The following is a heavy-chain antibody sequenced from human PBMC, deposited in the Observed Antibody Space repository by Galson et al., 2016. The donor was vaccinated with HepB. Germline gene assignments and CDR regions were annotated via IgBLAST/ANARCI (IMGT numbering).Heavy chain of an antibody. V-gene: IGHV3-48*01. CDR2: ISTSGTI. J-gene: IGHJ4*02. CDR1: GFSFITYS. D-gene: IGHD2-21*02. Sequence: SLRLSCAASGFSFITYSLNWVRQSPGKGLEWVSYISTSGTIYYADSVKGRFTISRDNSKNTLFLQMNSLRVEDTAVYYCAKMDCGRDCPRDYWGQGTLVTVSS. CDR3: AKMDCGRDCPRDY.